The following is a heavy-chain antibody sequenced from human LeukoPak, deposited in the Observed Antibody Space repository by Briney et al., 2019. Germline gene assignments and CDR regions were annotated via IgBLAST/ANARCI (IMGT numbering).Heavy chain of an antibody. D-gene: IGHD3-10*01. Sequence: GESLRLSCAASGFSFTTYWMSWVRQAPGKGLEWVANIKQDGTEKYYVDSVKGRFTTSRDNAKNSLYLQMNSLRVDDTAVYYCAKLAKYFYGSETYYFFEHWGQGTPVTASS. CDR3: AKLAKYFYGSETYYFFEH. J-gene: IGHJ4*02. V-gene: IGHV3-7*01. CDR2: IKQDGTEK. CDR1: GFSFTTYW.